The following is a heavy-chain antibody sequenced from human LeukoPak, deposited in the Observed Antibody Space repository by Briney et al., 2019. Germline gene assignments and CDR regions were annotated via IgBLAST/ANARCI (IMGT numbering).Heavy chain of an antibody. Sequence: QPGGSLRLSCAVSGFTFSSYAMHWVRQAPGKGLEYVSAISSNGGSTYYANSVKGRFTISRDNSKNTLYLQMGSLRAEDMAVYYCARGPYSNYVYYYYGMDVWGQGTTVTVSS. J-gene: IGHJ6*02. CDR3: ARGPYSNYVYYYYGMDV. D-gene: IGHD4-11*01. V-gene: IGHV3-64*01. CDR1: GFTFSSYA. CDR2: ISSNGGST.